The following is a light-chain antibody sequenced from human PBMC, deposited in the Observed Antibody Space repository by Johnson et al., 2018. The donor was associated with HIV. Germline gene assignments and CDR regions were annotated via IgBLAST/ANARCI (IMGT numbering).Light chain of an antibody. CDR3: GTWGGV. J-gene: IGLJ1*01. Sequence: QSVLTQPPSVSAATGQKVTISCYGSSSNIGNSYVSWYQQLPGTAPKLLIYDNNKRPSGIPDRFSGSKSGTSATLGITGLQTGDEADYYCGTWGGVFGTGTKVTVL. CDR2: DNN. CDR1: SSNIGNSY. V-gene: IGLV1-51*01.